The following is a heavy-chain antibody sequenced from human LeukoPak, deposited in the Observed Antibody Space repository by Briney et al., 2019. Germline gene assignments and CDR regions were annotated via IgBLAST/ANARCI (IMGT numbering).Heavy chain of an antibody. CDR3: AREGVTSTNGYSPNAFDI. Sequence: SETLSLTCTVSAGSISSDGDYWGWIRQPPGKGLEWIGTIYYSGRTYYNPSLKSRVTISVDTSKNQFPLRLISVTAADTAVCYCAREGVTSTNGYSPNAFDIWGQGTMVTVSS. CDR2: IYYSGRT. D-gene: IGHD2-8*01. CDR1: AGSISSDGDY. V-gene: IGHV4-39*02. J-gene: IGHJ3*02.